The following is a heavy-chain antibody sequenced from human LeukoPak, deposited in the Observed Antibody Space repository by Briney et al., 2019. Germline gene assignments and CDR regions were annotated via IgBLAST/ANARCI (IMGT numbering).Heavy chain of an antibody. V-gene: IGHV3-15*01. CDR2: IKSKTDGGTT. D-gene: IGHD2-2*01. J-gene: IGHJ4*02. CDR3: AKPLCSSTSCPTDY. Sequence: PGGSLRLSCAASGFTFSNAWMSWVRQAPGKGLEWVGRIKSKTDGGTTDYAAPVKGRFTISRDDSKNTLYLQMNSLRAEDTAVYYCAKPLCSSTSCPTDYWGQGTLVTVSS. CDR1: GFTFSNAW.